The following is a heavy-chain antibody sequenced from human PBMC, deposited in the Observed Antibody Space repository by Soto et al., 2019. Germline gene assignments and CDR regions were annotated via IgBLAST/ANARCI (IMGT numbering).Heavy chain of an antibody. D-gene: IGHD3-3*01. CDR1: GFSLTTSGVG. V-gene: IGHV2-5*02. CDR2: IYWDDAK. J-gene: IGHJ4*02. Sequence: QITLNESGPTQVKPRQTLTLTCTFSGFSLTTSGVGVGWIRQSPGKAPEWLALIYWDDAKRYSPSLKSRLTITKDTSKDLVVLTMAGLDCAATATYYCAHRVLRSVFGLVTTTAIYFDFWGQGTPVAVSS. CDR3: AHRVLRSVFGLVTTTAIYFDF.